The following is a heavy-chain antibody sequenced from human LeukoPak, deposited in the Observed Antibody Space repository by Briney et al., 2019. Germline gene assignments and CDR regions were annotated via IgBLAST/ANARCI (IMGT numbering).Heavy chain of an antibody. J-gene: IGHJ6*02. Sequence: PGGSLRLSCEVSGFTFTRYGMHWVRQAPGKGLEWVADVWHDGSENDYADSVKGRFTISRDETKTMLYLRMNSLRAEDTALYYCARDRAYSSSTSCTRLGMDVWGQGTTVTVSS. CDR2: VWHDGSEN. CDR1: GFTFTRYG. D-gene: IGHD2-2*01. CDR3: ARDRAYSSSTSCTRLGMDV. V-gene: IGHV3-33*01.